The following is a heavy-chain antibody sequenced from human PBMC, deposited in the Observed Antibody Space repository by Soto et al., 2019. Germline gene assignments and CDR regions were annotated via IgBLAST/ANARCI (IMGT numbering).Heavy chain of an antibody. CDR1: GFTFSNAW. Sequence: PGGSLRLSCAASGFTFSNAWMSWVRQAPGKGLEWVGRIKSKTDGGTTDYAAPVKGRFTISRDDSKNTLYLQMNSLKTEDTAVYYCNVVPAAIDYYYGMDLWGQGTTVTVSS. J-gene: IGHJ6*02. CDR2: IKSKTDGGTT. CDR3: NVVPAAIDYYYGMDL. D-gene: IGHD2-2*02. V-gene: IGHV3-15*01.